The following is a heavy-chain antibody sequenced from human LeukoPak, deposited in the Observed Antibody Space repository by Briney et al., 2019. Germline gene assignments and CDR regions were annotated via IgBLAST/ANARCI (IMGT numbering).Heavy chain of an antibody. CDR2: FNREDDEP. CDR3: ATLDSYYDNSGRPLIPD. V-gene: IGHV1-24*01. D-gene: IGHD3-22*01. CDR1: GYTLTDFS. J-gene: IGHJ4*02. Sequence: ASVKVSCNISGYTLTDFSMHWVRQAPGKGLEWMGGFNREDDEPIYAPHFRGRVTVTEDTSTNTAYMELSSLRSEDTAVYYCATLDSYYDNSGRPLIPDWGQGTLVTVSS.